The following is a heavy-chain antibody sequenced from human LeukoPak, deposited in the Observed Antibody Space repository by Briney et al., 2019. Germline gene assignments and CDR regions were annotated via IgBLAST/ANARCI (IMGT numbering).Heavy chain of an antibody. V-gene: IGHV5-51*01. CDR2: IYPGDSDT. Sequence: GESLKISXKGSGYSFTSYWIGWVRQMPGKGLEWMGIIYPGDSDTIYSPSFQGQVTISADKSISTAYLQWSSLKASDTAMYYCARSALGPASDYYYMDVWGKGTTVTVSS. J-gene: IGHJ6*03. D-gene: IGHD1-14*01. CDR1: GYSFTSYW. CDR3: ARSALGPASDYYYMDV.